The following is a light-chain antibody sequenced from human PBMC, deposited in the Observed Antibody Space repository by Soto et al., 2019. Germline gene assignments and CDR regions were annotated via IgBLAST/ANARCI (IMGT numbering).Light chain of an antibody. V-gene: IGKV4-1*01. J-gene: IGKJ4*01. Sequence: DIVMTQSPDSLAVSLGERATINCKSSQSVLYSSNNKNYLAWYQQKPGQPPKLLIYWASTRESGVPDRFSGSGSGTDFTLTISSLQAEDVVVYYCQQYYSPPLTFGGGTKVDI. CDR3: QQYYSPPLT. CDR2: WAS. CDR1: QSVLYSSNNKNY.